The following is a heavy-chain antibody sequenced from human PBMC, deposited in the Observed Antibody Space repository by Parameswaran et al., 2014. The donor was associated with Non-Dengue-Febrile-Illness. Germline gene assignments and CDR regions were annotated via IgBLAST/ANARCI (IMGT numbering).Heavy chain of an antibody. V-gene: IGHV1-69*04. D-gene: IGHD1-26*01. CDR2: IIPILGIA. J-gene: IGHJ6*02. CDR3: ASEIGGNGGGVTHSGGYYYYYGMGV. Sequence: RLVRQAPGQGLEWMGRIIPILGIANYAQKFQGRVTITADKSTSTAYMELSSLRSEDTAVYYCASEIGGNGGGVTHSGGYYYYYGMGVWGQGTTVTVSS.